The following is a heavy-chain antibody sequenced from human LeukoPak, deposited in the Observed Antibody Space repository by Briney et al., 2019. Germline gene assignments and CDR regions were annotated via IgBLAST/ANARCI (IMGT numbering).Heavy chain of an antibody. J-gene: IGHJ4*02. CDR1: GFTFSSYS. CDR2: ISSSSSYI. D-gene: IGHD3-10*01. CDR3: ARSMVRGVIVFDY. V-gene: IGHV3-21*01. Sequence: GGSLRLSCAASGFTFSSYSMNWLRQAPGKGLEWVSSISSSSSYIYYADSVKGRSTISRDNAKNSLYLQMNSLRAEDTAVYYCARSMVRGVIVFDYWGQGTLVTVSS.